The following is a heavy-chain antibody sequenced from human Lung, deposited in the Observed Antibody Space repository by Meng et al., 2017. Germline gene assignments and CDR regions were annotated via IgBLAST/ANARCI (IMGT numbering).Heavy chain of an antibody. J-gene: IGHJ4*02. V-gene: IGHV4-34*01. D-gene: IGHD4-11*01. Sequence: RRQGGEGLLKPSGTLSLTCVVSGGSFSDYYWSWIRQPPGKGLEWIGEINHSGSTNYNPSLESRATISVDTSQNNLSLKLSSVTAADSAVYYCARGPTTMAHDFDYWGQGTLVTVSS. CDR3: ARGPTTMAHDFDY. CDR1: GGSFSDYY. CDR2: INHSGST.